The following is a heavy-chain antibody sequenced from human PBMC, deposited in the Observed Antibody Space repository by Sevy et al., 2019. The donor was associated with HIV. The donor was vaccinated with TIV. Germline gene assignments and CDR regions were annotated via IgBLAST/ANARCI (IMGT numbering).Heavy chain of an antibody. J-gene: IGHJ4*02. V-gene: IGHV4-31*03. CDR1: GGSISSGAHY. D-gene: IGHD3-16*02. CDR3: ARGVNDDYVWGSYRYTAKFDY. Sequence: SETLSLTCTVSGGSISSGAHYWSWIRQHPGKGLEWIGYIYYSGSTYYNPSLKSRVTISVDTSKNQFSLKLSSVTAAETAVYYCARGVNDDYVWGSYRYTAKFDYWGQGTLVTVSS. CDR2: IYYSGST.